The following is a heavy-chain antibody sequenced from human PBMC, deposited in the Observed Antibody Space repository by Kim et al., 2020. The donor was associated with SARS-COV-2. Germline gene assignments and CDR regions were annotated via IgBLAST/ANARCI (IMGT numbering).Heavy chain of an antibody. J-gene: IGHJ4*02. Sequence: KGRFTISRDNAKNSLYLQMKRLRAEDTALYYCAKDMAHYYGSGSPPYFDYWGQGTLVTVSS. D-gene: IGHD3-10*01. CDR3: AKDMAHYYGSGSPPYFDY. V-gene: IGHV3-9*01.